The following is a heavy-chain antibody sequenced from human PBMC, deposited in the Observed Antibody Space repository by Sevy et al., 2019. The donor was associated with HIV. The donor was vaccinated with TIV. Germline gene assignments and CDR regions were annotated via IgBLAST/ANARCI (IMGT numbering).Heavy chain of an antibody. CDR1: GFTFSSYA. Sequence: GGSLRFSCAASGFTFSSYAMHWVRQAPGKGLEWVAVISYDGSNKYYADSVKGGFTISRDNSKNTLYLQMNSMRAEDTAAYYCARDKGYSYGHAGSLAFDIWGQGTMVTVSS. CDR3: ARDKGYSYGHAGSLAFDI. J-gene: IGHJ3*02. V-gene: IGHV3-30-3*01. CDR2: ISYDGSNK. D-gene: IGHD5-18*01.